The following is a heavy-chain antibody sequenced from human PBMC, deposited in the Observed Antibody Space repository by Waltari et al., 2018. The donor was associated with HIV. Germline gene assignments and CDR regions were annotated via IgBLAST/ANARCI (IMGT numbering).Heavy chain of an antibody. CDR3: ARDKAPYSSSSAVDY. Sequence: VQLMESGGGVVQPGKSLRLSCATSGFTFGSYGIHWVRQAPGKGLEWVAVIIYDVINKFYAESVKGRFLISRDNSKNTLFLQMNSLRDEDTGLYYCARDKAPYSSSSAVDYWGQGTLVTVS. J-gene: IGHJ4*02. V-gene: IGHV3-33*01. CDR1: GFTFGSYG. CDR2: IIYDVINK. D-gene: IGHD6-6*01.